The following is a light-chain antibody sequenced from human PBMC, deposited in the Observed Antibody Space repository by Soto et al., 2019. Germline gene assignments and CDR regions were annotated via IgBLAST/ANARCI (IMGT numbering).Light chain of an antibody. Sequence: QSALTQPPSASGYPGQAVTISCTGSSSDIGGYNYVSWYQHHPGKCPKLIISEVTKGPSGVHDRFSGSKSCNTASLTVSGHQAEEEADDYCSSNVRANHWVFGGGTTLTVL. J-gene: IGLJ2*01. CDR3: SSNVRANHWV. V-gene: IGLV2-8*01. CDR2: EVT. CDR1: SSDIGGYNY.